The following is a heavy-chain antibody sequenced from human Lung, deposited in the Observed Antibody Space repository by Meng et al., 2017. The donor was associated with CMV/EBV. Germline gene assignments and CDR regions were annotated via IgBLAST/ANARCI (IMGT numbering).Heavy chain of an antibody. CDR2: INPNSGGT. J-gene: IGHJ5*02. CDR1: RYTFTGYY. V-gene: IGHV1-2*02. CDR3: ARRYSSGYSNWFDP. Sequence: KASRYTFTGYYMHWVRQAPGRGLEWMGWINPNSGGTNYAQKFQGRVTMTRDTSISTAYMELSRLRSDDTAVYYCARRYSSGYSNWFDPWGQGTLVTVSS. D-gene: IGHD3-22*01.